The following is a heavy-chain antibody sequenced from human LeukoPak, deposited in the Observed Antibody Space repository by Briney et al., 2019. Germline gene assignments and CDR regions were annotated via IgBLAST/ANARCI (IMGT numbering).Heavy chain of an antibody. CDR3: AREAVGAQPGYYGMDV. CDR1: GYTFTSYY. Sequence: ASVKVSCTASGYTFTSYYMHWVRQAPGQGLEWMGIINPSGGSTSYAQKFQGRVTMTRDTSTSTVYMELSSLRSEDTAVYYCAREAVGAQPGYYGMDVWGQGTTVTVSS. J-gene: IGHJ6*02. CDR2: INPSGGST. V-gene: IGHV1-46*01. D-gene: IGHD1-26*01.